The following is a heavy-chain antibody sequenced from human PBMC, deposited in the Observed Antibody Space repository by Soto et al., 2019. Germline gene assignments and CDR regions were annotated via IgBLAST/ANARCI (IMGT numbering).Heavy chain of an antibody. D-gene: IGHD6-19*01. CDR1: GFTFSSYD. Sequence: GGSLRLSCAASGFTFSSYDMHWVRQATGKGLEWVSAIGTAGDTYYPGSVKGRFTISRENAKNSLYLQMNSLRAEDTAMYYCARDRRGWYEGGAFDIWGQGTMVTVSS. V-gene: IGHV3-13*01. CDR3: ARDRRGWYEGGAFDI. J-gene: IGHJ3*02. CDR2: IGTAGDT.